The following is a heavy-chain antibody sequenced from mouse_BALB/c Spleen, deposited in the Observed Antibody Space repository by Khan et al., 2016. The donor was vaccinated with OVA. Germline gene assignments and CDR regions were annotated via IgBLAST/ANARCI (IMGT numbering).Heavy chain of an antibody. V-gene: IGHV2-6-2*01. CDR1: GFSLTSYA. CDR2: IWSDGRT. CDR3: ARHQFPLSMDS. Sequence: QVQPKQSGPDLVAPSQSLSITCTVSGFSLTSYAIHWVRQPPGKGLEWLVVIWSDGRTTYNSALKSRLSISKDNSKSQVFLKIDSLQTDDTAMYYCARHQFPLSMDSWGQGTSVTVSS. J-gene: IGHJ4*01.